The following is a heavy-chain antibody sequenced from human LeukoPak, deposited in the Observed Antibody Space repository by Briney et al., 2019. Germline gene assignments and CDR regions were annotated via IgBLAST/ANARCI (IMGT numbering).Heavy chain of an antibody. D-gene: IGHD5-12*01. V-gene: IGHV1-8*01. J-gene: IGHJ4*02. CDR2: MNPNSGNT. CDR3: ARDSGYITYFDY. CDR1: GHTFTSYD. Sequence: ASVKVSCKASGHTFTSYDINWVRQATGQGLEWMGWMNPNSGNTGYAQKFQGRVTMTRNTSISTAYMELSSLRSEDTAVYYCARDSGYITYFDYWGQGTLVTVSS.